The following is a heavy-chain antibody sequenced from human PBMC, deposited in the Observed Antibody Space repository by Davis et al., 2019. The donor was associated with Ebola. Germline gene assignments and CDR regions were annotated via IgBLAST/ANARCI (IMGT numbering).Heavy chain of an antibody. CDR2: ITSNSYI. V-gene: IGHV3-21*01. CDR3: ASGLRGYSYGNWFDP. Sequence: GESLKISCAASGFTFSTYTMNWVRQAPGKGLEWVSSITSNSYIYYADSVKGRFTISRDNAENSLYLQMNSLRAEDTAVYYCASGLRGYSYGNWFDPWGQGTLVTVSS. J-gene: IGHJ5*02. CDR1: GFTFSTYT. D-gene: IGHD5-18*01.